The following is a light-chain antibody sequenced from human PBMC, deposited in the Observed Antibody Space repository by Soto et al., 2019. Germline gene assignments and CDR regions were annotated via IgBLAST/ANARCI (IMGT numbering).Light chain of an antibody. V-gene: IGLV2-14*01. CDR3: CSYTASDLWV. Sequence: QSALTQPASVSGSRGQSIIISCVGRNTDVGQDKSVSWYQQGPGKAPKLLIFKVTNRPSGVSNRFSGSRSGNTASLTISGLQPDDEGDYFCCSYTASDLWVFGGGTKLTVL. CDR1: NTDVGQDKS. J-gene: IGLJ3*02. CDR2: KVT.